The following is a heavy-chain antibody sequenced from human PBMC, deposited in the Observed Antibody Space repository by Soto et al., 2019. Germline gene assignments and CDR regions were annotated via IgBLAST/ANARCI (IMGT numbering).Heavy chain of an antibody. V-gene: IGHV4-31*03. Sequence: SETLSLTCTVSGGSISSGGYYWSWIRQHPGKGLEWIGYIYYSGSTYYNPSLKSRVTIPVDTSKNQFSLKLSSVTAADTAVYYCARGRGGHILTGPLLDYWGQGTLVTVSS. CDR1: GGSISSGGYY. CDR2: IYYSGST. CDR3: ARGRGGHILTGPLLDY. D-gene: IGHD3-9*01. J-gene: IGHJ4*02.